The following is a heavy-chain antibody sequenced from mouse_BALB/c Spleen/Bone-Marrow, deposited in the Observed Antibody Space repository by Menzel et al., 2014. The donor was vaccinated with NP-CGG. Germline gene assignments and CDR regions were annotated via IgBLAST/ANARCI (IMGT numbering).Heavy chain of an antibody. CDR2: INPSNGGT. V-gene: IGHV1S81*02. Sequence: VQVVESGAELVKPGASVKLSCKASGYTFTSYYMYWVKQRPGQGLEWIGGINPSNGGTNFNEKFKSKATLTVDKSSSTAYMQLSSLTSEDSAAYYCTRSEPFAYWGQGTLVTVSA. CDR1: GYTFTSYY. CDR3: TRSEPFAY. J-gene: IGHJ3*01.